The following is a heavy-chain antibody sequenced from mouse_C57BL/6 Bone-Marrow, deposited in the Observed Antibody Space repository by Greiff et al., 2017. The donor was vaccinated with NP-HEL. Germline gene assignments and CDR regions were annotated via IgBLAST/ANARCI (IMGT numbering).Heavy chain of an antibody. J-gene: IGHJ2*01. CDR1: GYTFTSYW. V-gene: IGHV1-69*01. CDR3: ARWGTTVVALPYYFDY. Sequence: QVQLQQPGAELVMPGASVKLSCKASGYTFTSYWMHWVKQRPGQGLEWIGEIDPSDSYTNYNQKFKGKSTLTVDKSSSTAYMQLSSLTSEDSAVYYCARWGTTVVALPYYFDYWGQGTTLTVSS. CDR2: IDPSDSYT. D-gene: IGHD1-1*01.